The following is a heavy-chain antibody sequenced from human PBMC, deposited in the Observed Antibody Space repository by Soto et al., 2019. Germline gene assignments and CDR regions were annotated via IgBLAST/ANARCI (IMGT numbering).Heavy chain of an antibody. CDR3: TRVVGALGHWFDP. D-gene: IGHD1-26*01. Sequence: VSVKVSCKSSGYTFTSYGISWVRQAPGQGLEWMGRISAYNGNTNYAQKLQGRVTMTTDTSTSTAYMELRSLRSDDTAVYYCTRVVGALGHWFDPWGQGTLVTVSS. CDR1: GYTFTSYG. CDR2: ISAYNGNT. V-gene: IGHV1-18*01. J-gene: IGHJ5*02.